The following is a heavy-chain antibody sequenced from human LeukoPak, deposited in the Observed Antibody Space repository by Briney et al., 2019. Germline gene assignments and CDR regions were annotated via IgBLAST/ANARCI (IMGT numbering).Heavy chain of an antibody. CDR1: GYTFTAYY. Sequence: GASVKVSCKASGYTFTAYYMYWVRQAPGQGLEWMGWINPKNGGSNSAQKLQGRVTMTRDTSINTAYMELSRLRSDDTAVYYCARAVAFGSGSCPGYWGQGTLVTVSS. D-gene: IGHD3-10*01. CDR2: INPKNGGS. CDR3: ARAVAFGSGSCPGY. V-gene: IGHV1-2*02. J-gene: IGHJ4*02.